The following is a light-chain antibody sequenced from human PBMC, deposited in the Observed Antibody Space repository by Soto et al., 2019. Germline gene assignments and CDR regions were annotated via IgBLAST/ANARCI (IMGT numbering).Light chain of an antibody. V-gene: IGLV2-14*01. Sequence: QSALTQPASVSGSPGQSITISCTGTSSDVGGYHYVSLYQQHPGKAPNIMIYDVTNRPSGVSKRCSGSKSGNAASLTISGLRAGDEADYYCSSYTSSSTPLVFGGGTQLTVL. CDR3: SSYTSSSTPLV. CDR2: DVT. J-gene: IGLJ7*01. CDR1: SSDVGGYHY.